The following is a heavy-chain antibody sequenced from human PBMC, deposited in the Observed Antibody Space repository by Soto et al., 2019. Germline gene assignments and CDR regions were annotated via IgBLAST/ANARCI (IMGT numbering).Heavy chain of an antibody. CDR1: GFTFSSYA. CDR2: ISGGGGNT. J-gene: IGHJ4*03. Sequence: PGGSLRLSCAASGFTFSSYAISWVRQAPGKGLEWVAVISGGGGNTANADSVKGRCTISRDSSKYMVTLQMNSLTVENEAVYFYACYMAGRHNNAFDYWGKGTMVTVSS. CDR3: ACYMAGRHNNAFDY. V-gene: IGHV3-23*01. D-gene: IGHD3-16*02.